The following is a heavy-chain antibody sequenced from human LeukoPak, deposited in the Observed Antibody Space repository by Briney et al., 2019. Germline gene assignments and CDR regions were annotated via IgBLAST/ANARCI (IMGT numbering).Heavy chain of an antibody. D-gene: IGHD2-2*01. CDR2: ISVSNDST. J-gene: IGHJ4*02. CDR3: ARDRYCVSTNCPYDF. Sequence: GGSLRLSCAASGFTSSDYTMNWVRQSPGKGLEWVSGISVSNDSTYYADSVKGRFTISRDKSNNMLHLQMNSLRAEDTAVYYCARDRYCVSTNCPYDFWGQGTPVTVSS. V-gene: IGHV3-23*01. CDR1: GFTSSDYT.